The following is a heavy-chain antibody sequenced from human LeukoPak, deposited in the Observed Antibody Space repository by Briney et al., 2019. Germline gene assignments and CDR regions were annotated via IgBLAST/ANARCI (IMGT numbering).Heavy chain of an antibody. CDR1: GFTFSRSV. CDR2: ISNSGGNT. J-gene: IGHJ4*02. D-gene: IGHD3-22*01. V-gene: IGHV3-23*01. Sequence: GGSLRLSCVTSGFTFSRSVMSWVRQAPGKGLEWVSTISNSGGNTYYADSVKGRFTISRDTSKNTVYLQMNSLRAEDTAVYYCARVLHKRNYDSSVYYGYWGQGTLVTVSS. CDR3: ARVLHKRNYDSSVYYGY.